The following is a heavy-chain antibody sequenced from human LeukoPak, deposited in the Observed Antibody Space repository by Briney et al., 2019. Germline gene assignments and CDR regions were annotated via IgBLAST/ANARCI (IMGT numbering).Heavy chain of an antibody. J-gene: IGHJ4*02. V-gene: IGHV3-23*01. Sequence: GGSLRLSCGASGFTFSSYAMSWVRQAPGKGLEWVSAISGSGGSTYYADSVKGRFTISRDNSKNTLYLQMNSLRAEDTAVYYCAKDPPPARVTTYFDYWGQGTLVTVSS. CDR3: AKDPPPARVTTYFDY. D-gene: IGHD2-21*02. CDR1: GFTFSSYA. CDR2: ISGSGGST.